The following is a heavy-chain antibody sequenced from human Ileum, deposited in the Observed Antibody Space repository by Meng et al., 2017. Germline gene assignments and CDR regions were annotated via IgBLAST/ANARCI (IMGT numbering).Heavy chain of an antibody. V-gene: IGHV3-21*01. D-gene: IGHD6-19*01. Sequence: GGSLRLSCTASAFTFSTYSMDWVRQAPGKGPEWVSAISPSSTFIYYLDSVKGRFTISRDNAKNSLYLQMNSLKAEDTAVYYCARQIAVGNKIFDFWGQGTLVTVSS. CDR1: AFTFSTYS. CDR2: ISPSSTFI. CDR3: ARQIAVGNKIFDF. J-gene: IGHJ5*01.